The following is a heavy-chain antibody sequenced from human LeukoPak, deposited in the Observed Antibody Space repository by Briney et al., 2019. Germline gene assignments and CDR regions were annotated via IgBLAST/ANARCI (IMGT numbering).Heavy chain of an antibody. CDR2: IYYSGST. Sequence: GSLRLSCAASGFTFSDYYMSWIRQAPGKGLEWIGSIYYSGSTYYNPSLKSRVTISVDTSKNQFSLKLSSVTAADTAVYYCARHGMATVSNTLDYWGQGTLVTVSS. J-gene: IGHJ4*02. CDR1: GFTFSDYY. CDR3: ARHGMATVSNTLDY. D-gene: IGHD4-17*01. V-gene: IGHV4-39*01.